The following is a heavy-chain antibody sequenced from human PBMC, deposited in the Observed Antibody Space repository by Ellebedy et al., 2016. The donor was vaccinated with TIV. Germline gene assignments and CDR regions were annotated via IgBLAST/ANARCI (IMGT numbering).Heavy chain of an antibody. CDR1: GFTFSNYW. J-gene: IGHJ2*01. V-gene: IGHV3-7*03. CDR3: TRGYSGSLYFDL. D-gene: IGHD1-26*01. Sequence: PGGSLRLSCVASGFTFSNYWMNWVRQAPGKGLEWVASIKYDGSEKLNVDSVTGRFTISRENAKNSLHLQVNSLRAEDTAVYFCTRGYSGSLYFDLWGRGALVTVSS. CDR2: IKYDGSEK.